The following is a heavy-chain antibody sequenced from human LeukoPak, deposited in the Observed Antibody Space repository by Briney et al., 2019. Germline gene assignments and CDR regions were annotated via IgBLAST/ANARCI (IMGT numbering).Heavy chain of an antibody. D-gene: IGHD1-26*01. Sequence: GGSLRLSCAASGFTVSSNYMSWVPQAPGKGLEWVSVIYSGGSTYYADSVKGRFTISRDNAKNSLYLQMNSLRAEDTAVYYCARVVGAVGATYFDYWGQGTLVTVSS. CDR2: IYSGGST. J-gene: IGHJ4*02. CDR3: ARVVGAVGATYFDY. CDR1: GFTVSSNY. V-gene: IGHV3-53*01.